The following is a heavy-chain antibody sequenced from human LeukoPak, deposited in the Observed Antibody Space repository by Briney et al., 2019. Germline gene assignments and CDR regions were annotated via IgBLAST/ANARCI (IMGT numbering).Heavy chain of an antibody. CDR3: AKDGGGIVVPAALDY. V-gene: IGHV3-23*01. D-gene: IGHD2-2*01. CDR1: GFTFSSYA. Sequence: GGSLRLSCAASGFTFSSYAMSWVRQAPGKGLEWVSAISGSGGSTYYADSVKGRFTISRDNSKNTLYLQMNSPRAEDTAVYYCAKDGGGIVVPAALDYWGQGTLVTVPS. CDR2: ISGSGGST. J-gene: IGHJ4*02.